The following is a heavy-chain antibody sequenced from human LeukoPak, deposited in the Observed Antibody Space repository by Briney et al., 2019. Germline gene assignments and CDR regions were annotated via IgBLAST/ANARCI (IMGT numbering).Heavy chain of an antibody. J-gene: IGHJ5*02. CDR2: IYHSGTT. CDR1: GGSISSGGYY. D-gene: IGHD6-19*01. V-gene: IGHV4-30-2*01. Sequence: PSETLSLTCTVSGGSISSGGYYWSWLRQPPGKGLEWIGYIYHSGTTYSNPSLKSRVTISVDRSKNQFSLKLSSVTAADTAVYYYARSGYTNGQFDPWGQGTLVTVSS. CDR3: ARSGYTNGQFDP.